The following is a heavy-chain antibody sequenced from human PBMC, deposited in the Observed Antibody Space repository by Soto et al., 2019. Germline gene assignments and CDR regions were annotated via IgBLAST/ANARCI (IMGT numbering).Heavy chain of an antibody. CDR1: GYTFTSYY. V-gene: IGHV1-46*01. CDR3: ARGGGGGYYDFWSGYYYYYYGMDV. Sequence: ASVKVSCKASGYTFTSYYMHWVRQAPGQGLEWMGIINPSGGSTSYAQKFQGRVTMTRDTSTSTVYMELSSLRSEDTAVYYCARGGGGGYYDFWSGYYYYYYGMDVWGQGTTVTVSS. CDR2: INPSGGST. D-gene: IGHD3-3*01. J-gene: IGHJ6*02.